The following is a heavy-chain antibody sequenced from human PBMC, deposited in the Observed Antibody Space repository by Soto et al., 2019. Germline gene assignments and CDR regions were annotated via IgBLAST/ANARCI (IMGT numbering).Heavy chain of an antibody. CDR1: GYPISSGSY. Sequence: PSETLSLTCTVSGYPISSGSYWAWIRQPPGKGPEWIASIYHGGTTFYNPSLKSRITISVDTSNNQFSLKLTSVTAADTAVYYCARDTIFGVVPPDYYGMDVWGQGTTVTVSS. D-gene: IGHD3-3*01. J-gene: IGHJ6*02. V-gene: IGHV4-38-2*02. CDR2: IYHGGTT. CDR3: ARDTIFGVVPPDYYGMDV.